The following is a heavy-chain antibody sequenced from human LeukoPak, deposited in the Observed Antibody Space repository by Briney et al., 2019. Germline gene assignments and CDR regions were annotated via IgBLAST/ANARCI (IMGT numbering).Heavy chain of an antibody. J-gene: IGHJ5*02. D-gene: IGHD6-25*01. V-gene: IGHV4-34*01. CDR3: ARVAGYLPTRWFDP. CDR1: GGSFSTYY. CDR2: INHSGRT. Sequence: SETLSLTCAVYGGSFSTYYWSWIRQPPGKGLEWIGEINHSGRTNYNPSLKSRVTISVDTSQNQFFLLLTSVTAADTAVYYCARVAGYLPTRWFDPWGQGTHVTVSS.